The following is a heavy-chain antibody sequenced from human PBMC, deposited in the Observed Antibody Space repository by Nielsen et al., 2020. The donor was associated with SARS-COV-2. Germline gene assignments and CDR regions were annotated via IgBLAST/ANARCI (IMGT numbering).Heavy chain of an antibody. CDR3: ATLRYSYGWGDYYGMDV. V-gene: IGHV3-9*01. CDR2: ISWNSGSI. Sequence: GGSLRLSCAASGFTFDDYAMHWVRQAPGKGLEWVSGISWNSGSIGYADSVKSRFTISRDNAKNSLYLQMNSLRAEDTALYYCATLRYSYGWGDYYGMDVWGQGTTVTVSS. D-gene: IGHD5-18*01. CDR1: GFTFDDYA. J-gene: IGHJ6*02.